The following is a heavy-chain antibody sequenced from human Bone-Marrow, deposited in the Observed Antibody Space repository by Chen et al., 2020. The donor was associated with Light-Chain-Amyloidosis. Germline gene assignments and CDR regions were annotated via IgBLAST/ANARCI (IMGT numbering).Heavy chain of an antibody. V-gene: IGHV3-74*01. D-gene: IGHD6-19*01. CDR3: GRDVAGADDY. J-gene: IGHJ4*02. Sequence: GFSFSSYWMHWVRQAXGKGLMWVSRINEDGRTTTYADSVKGRFTISRDNAKNKLYLQMNSLKDEDTAVYYCGRDVAGADDYWGQGNLVTVSS. CDR1: GFSFSSYW. CDR2: INEDGRTT.